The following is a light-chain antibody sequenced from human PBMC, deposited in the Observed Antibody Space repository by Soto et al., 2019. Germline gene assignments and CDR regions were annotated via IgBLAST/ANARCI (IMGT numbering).Light chain of an antibody. V-gene: IGKV3-20*01. J-gene: IGKJ4*01. Sequence: EIVLTQSPATLSSFPGDRVTLSCRASQSVSSRLAWYHQKPGQAPRLLIYGASSRATGIPDRFSGSGSGTDFTLTISRLEPEDFAVYYCQQYGSSPLTFGGGTKVDIK. CDR1: QSVSSR. CDR3: QQYGSSPLT. CDR2: GAS.